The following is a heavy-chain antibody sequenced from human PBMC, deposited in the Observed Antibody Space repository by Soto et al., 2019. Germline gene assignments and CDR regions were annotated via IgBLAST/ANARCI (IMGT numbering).Heavy chain of an antibody. J-gene: IGHJ6*02. V-gene: IGHV3-53*01. CDR1: GFTVSSNY. Sequence: PGGSMRLSCAASGFTVSSNYMSWVRQAPGKGLEWVSVIYSGGSTYYADSVKGRFTISRDNSKNTLYLQMNSLRAEDTAVYYCARGPSGSYRPYYYGMDVWGQGTTVTVSS. CDR3: ARGPSGSYRPYYYGMDV. CDR2: IYSGGST. D-gene: IGHD1-26*01.